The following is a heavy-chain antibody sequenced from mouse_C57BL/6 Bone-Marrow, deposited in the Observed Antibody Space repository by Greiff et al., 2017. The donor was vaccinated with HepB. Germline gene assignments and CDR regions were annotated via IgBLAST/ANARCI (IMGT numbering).Heavy chain of an antibody. CDR1: GYSFTGYY. CDR3: ARSGVITTVVARYFDV. D-gene: IGHD1-1*01. CDR2: IYPYNGVS. J-gene: IGHJ1*03. V-gene: IGHV1-31*01. Sequence: EVKLVESGPELVKPGASVKISCKASGYSFTGYYMHWVKQSHGNILDWIGYIYPYNGVSSYNQKFKCKATLTVDKSSSTAYMELRSLTSEDSAVYYCARSGVITTVVARYFDVWGTGTTVTVSS.